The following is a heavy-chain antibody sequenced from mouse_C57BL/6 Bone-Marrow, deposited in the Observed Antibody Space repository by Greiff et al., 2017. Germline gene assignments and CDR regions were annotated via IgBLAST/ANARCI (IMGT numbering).Heavy chain of an antibody. V-gene: IGHV1-82*01. J-gene: IGHJ2*01. CDR2: IYPGDGDT. Sequence: VQLQQSGPELVKPGASVKISCKASGYAFSSSWMNWVKQRPGKGLEWIGRIYPGDGDTNYNGKFKGKATLTADKSSSTAYMQLSSLTSEDSAVYFCARWSRWLLSFDYWGQGTTLTVSS. CDR3: ARWSRWLLSFDY. CDR1: GYAFSSSW. D-gene: IGHD2-3*01.